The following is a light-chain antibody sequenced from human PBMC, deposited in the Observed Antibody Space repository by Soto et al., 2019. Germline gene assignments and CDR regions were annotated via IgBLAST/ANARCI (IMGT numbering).Light chain of an antibody. J-gene: IGLJ1*01. V-gene: IGLV2-14*01. CDR2: DVS. CDR3: SSYTSSGKYF. Sequence: QSVLTQPASVSGSPGQSITISCTGTSSDVGAYNFVSWYQQHPGKAPKLMIYDVSNRPSGVSYRFSGSKSGNTASLTISGRQAEDEADYYCSSYTSSGKYFFGTGTKLTVL. CDR1: SSDVGAYNF.